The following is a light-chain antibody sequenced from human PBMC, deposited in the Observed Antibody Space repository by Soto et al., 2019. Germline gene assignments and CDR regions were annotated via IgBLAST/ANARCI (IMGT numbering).Light chain of an antibody. CDR2: GAS. V-gene: IGKV3-20*01. CDR1: QSVSSTY. J-gene: IGKJ1*01. Sequence: EILLTQSPGTLSLSPGERATLSCRASQSVSSTYLSWYQLRPGQAPRLLIDGASSRATGIPDRFSGSGSGTDFTLTISRLEPDDFAVYYCQQYGFSFRAFGQGTKVEL. CDR3: QQYGFSFRA.